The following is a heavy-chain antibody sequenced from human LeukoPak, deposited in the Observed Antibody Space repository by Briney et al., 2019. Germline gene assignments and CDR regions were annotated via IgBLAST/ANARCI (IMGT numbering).Heavy chain of an antibody. CDR3: AGLGDGKLYYFVH. CDR2: IKQEGGEK. V-gene: IGHV3-7*04. CDR1: GSTFRSNG. D-gene: IGHD5-24*01. J-gene: IGHJ4*02. Sequence: GGSLRLPCAASGSTFRSNGMSWVRQAPGKGREGVGNIKQEGGEKDYVDSVKGRFTISRDNAKNSLYLQMNSLRPEDTAVYYCAGLGDGKLYYFVHWGQGTVVTASS.